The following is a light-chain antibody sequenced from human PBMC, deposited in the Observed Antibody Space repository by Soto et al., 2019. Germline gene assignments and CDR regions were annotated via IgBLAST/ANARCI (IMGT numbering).Light chain of an antibody. CDR1: QSVSSSY. Sequence: EKVLTQSPGTLSLSPGERATLSCRASQSVSSSYLGWYQQKPGQAPRLLIYGASSRATGIPDRFSGSGSGTDFTLTISRLEPEDFAVYYCQKYGSSPFTFGPGTKVDIK. J-gene: IGKJ3*01. V-gene: IGKV3-20*01. CDR2: GAS. CDR3: QKYGSSPFT.